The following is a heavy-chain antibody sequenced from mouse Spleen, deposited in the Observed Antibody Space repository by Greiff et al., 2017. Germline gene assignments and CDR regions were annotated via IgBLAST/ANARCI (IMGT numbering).Heavy chain of an antibody. CDR1: GFTFSSYG. CDR3: ARHRDYDGDYYAMDY. V-gene: IGHV5-6*01. CDR2: ISSGGSYT. D-gene: IGHD2-4*01. J-gene: IGHJ4*01. Sequence: EVKLMESGGDLVKPGGSLKLSCAASGFTFSSYGMSWVRQTPDKRLEWVATISSGGSYTYYPDSVKGRFTISRDNAKNTLYLQMNSLKSEDTAMYYCARHRDYDGDYYAMDYWGQGTSVTVSS.